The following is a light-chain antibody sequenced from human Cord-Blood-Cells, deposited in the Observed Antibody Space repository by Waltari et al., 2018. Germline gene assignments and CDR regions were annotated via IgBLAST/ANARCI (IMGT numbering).Light chain of an antibody. J-gene: IGLJ3*02. V-gene: IGLV2-14*03. CDR1: SSDVGGYNY. CDR3: SSYTSSSTLV. CDR2: DVS. Sequence: QSALTQPASVSGSPGPSITISCTGTSSDVGGYNYVSWYQQHPGKAPKLMIYDVSNRPSGVSKLFSGSKSGNTASLTISGLQAEDEADYYCSSYTSSSTLVFGGGTKLTVL.